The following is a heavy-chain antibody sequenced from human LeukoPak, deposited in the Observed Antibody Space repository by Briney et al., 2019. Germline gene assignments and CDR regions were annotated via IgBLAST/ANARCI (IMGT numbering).Heavy chain of an antibody. Sequence: SVKVSCKASGGTFSSYAISWVRQAPGQGLEWMGGIIPIFGTANYAQKFQGRVTITADESTSTAYMELSSLRSEDTAVYYCARDGSGGSCYGCNWFDPWGQGTLVTVSS. CDR3: ARDGSGGSCYGCNWFDP. D-gene: IGHD2-15*01. V-gene: IGHV1-69*01. CDR2: IIPIFGTA. CDR1: GGTFSSYA. J-gene: IGHJ5*02.